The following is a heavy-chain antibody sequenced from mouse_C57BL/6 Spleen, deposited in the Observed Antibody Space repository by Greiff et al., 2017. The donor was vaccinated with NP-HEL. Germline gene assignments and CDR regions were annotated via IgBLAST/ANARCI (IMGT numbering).Heavy chain of an antibody. D-gene: IGHD3-2*02. Sequence: LVESGPELVKPGASVKISCKASGYAFSSSWMNWVKQRPGKGLEWIGRIYPGDGDTNYNGKFKGKATLTADKSSSTAYMQLSSLTSEDSAVYFCARPTAQYFDYWGQGTTLTVSS. J-gene: IGHJ2*01. CDR2: IYPGDGDT. CDR3: ARPTAQYFDY. V-gene: IGHV1-82*01. CDR1: GYAFSSSW.